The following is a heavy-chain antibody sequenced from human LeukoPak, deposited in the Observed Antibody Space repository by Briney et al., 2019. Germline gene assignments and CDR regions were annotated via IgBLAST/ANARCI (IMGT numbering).Heavy chain of an antibody. V-gene: IGHV3-13*01. CDR2: IGTAGDT. CDR1: GFTFSSYD. Sequence: GGSLRLSCAASGFTFSSYDMHWVRQATGKGLEWVSAIGTAGDTYYPGSVKGRFTISRENAKNSLYLQMNSLRAGDTAVYYCARGGGWYGYYGMDVWGKGTTVTVSS. CDR3: ARGGGWYGYYGMDV. D-gene: IGHD6-19*01. J-gene: IGHJ6*04.